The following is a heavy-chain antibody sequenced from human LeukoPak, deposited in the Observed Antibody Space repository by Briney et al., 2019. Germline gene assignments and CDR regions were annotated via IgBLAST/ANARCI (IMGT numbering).Heavy chain of an antibody. D-gene: IGHD6-13*01. Sequence: ASVKVSCKASGYTFTSYDINWVRQATGQGLEWMGWMHPNSGNTGYAQKFQGRVTITRNTSISTAYMELSSLRSEDTAVYYCARDGFEQQLVGYYYYYMDVWGKGTTVTVSS. CDR1: GYTFTSYD. V-gene: IGHV1-8*03. CDR3: ARDGFEQQLVGYYYYYMDV. CDR2: MHPNSGNT. J-gene: IGHJ6*03.